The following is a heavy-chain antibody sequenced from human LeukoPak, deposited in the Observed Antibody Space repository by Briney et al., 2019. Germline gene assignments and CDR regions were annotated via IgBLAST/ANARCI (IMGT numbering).Heavy chain of an antibody. Sequence: PVKVSCKASGGTFSSYAISWVRQAPGQGLEWMGGIIPIFGTANYAQKFQGRVTITADESTSTAYMELSSLRSEDTAVYYCARDNHYYGSAYYFDYWGQGTLVTVSS. D-gene: IGHD3-10*01. CDR2: IIPIFGTA. CDR3: ARDNHYYGSAYYFDY. CDR1: GGTFSSYA. J-gene: IGHJ4*02. V-gene: IGHV1-69*13.